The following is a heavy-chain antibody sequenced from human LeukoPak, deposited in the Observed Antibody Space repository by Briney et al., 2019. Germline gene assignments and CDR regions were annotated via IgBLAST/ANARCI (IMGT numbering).Heavy chain of an antibody. J-gene: IGHJ6*03. CDR1: GFTFSNYA. D-gene: IGHD2-2*01. V-gene: IGHV3-23*01. Sequence: GGSLRLSCAASGFTFSNYATSWVRQAPGKGLEWVSGISGGGGRTYNADFVKGRFTISRDNSKNTLYLQMNSLRAEDTALYYCAKGGEGYCTSTSCPFYFYYYMDVWGKGTTVTVSS. CDR3: AKGGEGYCTSTSCPFYFYYYMDV. CDR2: ISGGGGRT.